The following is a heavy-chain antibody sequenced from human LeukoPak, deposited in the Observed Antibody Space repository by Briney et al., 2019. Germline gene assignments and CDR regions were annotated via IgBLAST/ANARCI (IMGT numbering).Heavy chain of an antibody. CDR2: IYQSGST. CDR1: GGSISIGGYS. V-gene: IGHV4-30-2*01. Sequence: SQTLSLTCAGSGGSISIGGYSWSWIRQPPGKGLEWIGYIYQSGSTYYNPSLKSRVTLSVDRSKNQFSLKLCSVTAADTAVYYCARGILPGYYGVKSDAFDIWGQGTMVTVSS. J-gene: IGHJ3*02. CDR3: ARGILPGYYGVKSDAFDI. D-gene: IGHD3-9*01.